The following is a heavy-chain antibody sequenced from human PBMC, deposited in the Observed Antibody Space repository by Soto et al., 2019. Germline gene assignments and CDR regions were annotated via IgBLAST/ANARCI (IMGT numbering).Heavy chain of an antibody. CDR1: GGTFSSYA. J-gene: IGHJ4*02. CDR3: ARGQGGWYSSGGDY. D-gene: IGHD6-19*01. CDR2: IVPMFGTA. Sequence: QVQLVQYGAEVKKPGSSVKVSCKASGGTFSSYAISWVRQAPGQGREWRGGIVPMFGTANYSKKFQCRVTITAEESTSTAYMELSSLRSEDTAVYYCARGQGGWYSSGGDYWGQGTLVTVSS. V-gene: IGHV1-69*01.